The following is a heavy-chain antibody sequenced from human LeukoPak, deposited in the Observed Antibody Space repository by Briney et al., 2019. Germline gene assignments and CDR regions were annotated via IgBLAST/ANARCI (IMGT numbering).Heavy chain of an antibody. D-gene: IGHD3-10*01. J-gene: IGHJ4*02. CDR1: GGSISSYY. CDR3: ARVGFSPGTPYFDY. V-gene: IGHV4-59*01. CDR2: IYYSGST. Sequence: PSETLSLTCTVSGGSISSYYWSWIRQPPGKGLEWIGYIYYSGSTNYNPSLKSRVTISVDTSKNQFSLKLSSVTAADTAVYYCARVGFSPGTPYFDYWGQGTLVTVSS.